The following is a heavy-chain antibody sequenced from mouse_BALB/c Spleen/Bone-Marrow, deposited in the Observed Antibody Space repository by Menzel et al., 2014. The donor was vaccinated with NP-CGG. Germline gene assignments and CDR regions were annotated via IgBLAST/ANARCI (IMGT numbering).Heavy chain of an antibody. CDR3: ARSHFYGNYFDY. J-gene: IGHJ2*01. CDR2: VSTGSTII. V-gene: IGHV5-17*02. CDR1: GFTFXNFG. D-gene: IGHD2-1*01. Sequence: EVQGVESGGGLVQPGGSRKLSCAASGFTFXNFGMHWFRQSPEKGLEWVAFVSTGSTIIYYADTVKGRFTISRDNPENTLFLQMTSLRSEDTAIYYCARSHFYGNYFDYWGQGTTPTVSS.